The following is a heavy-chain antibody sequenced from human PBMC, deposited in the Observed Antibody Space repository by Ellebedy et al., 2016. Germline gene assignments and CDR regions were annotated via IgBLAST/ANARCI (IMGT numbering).Heavy chain of an antibody. D-gene: IGHD3-10*01. CDR1: GDSFQSPTDY. J-gene: IGHJ4*02. CDR2: THYSGRN. Sequence: SETLSLTXTVSGDSFQSPTDYWGWIRQPPGKGLEWIGYTHYSGRNLYNPSLKSRVSTSVDTSKNQLSLNLNSVTAADTAVYYCARHNKLSDPGTYCEDYWGQGTLVTVSS. V-gene: IGHV4-61*05. CDR3: ARHNKLSDPGTYCEDY.